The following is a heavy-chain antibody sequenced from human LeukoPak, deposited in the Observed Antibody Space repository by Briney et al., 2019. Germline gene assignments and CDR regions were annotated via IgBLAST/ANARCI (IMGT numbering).Heavy chain of an antibody. CDR1: GFTFSSYG. J-gene: IGHJ4*02. D-gene: IGHD6-19*01. CDR3: TITPSSGLDY. Sequence: PGGSLRLSCAASGFTFSSYGMHWVRQTPGKGLEWVAFIEYDGSDKFYADSPKGRFTISRDNSKNTLYLQMSSLRADDTAVYYCTITPSSGLDYWGQGTLVTVSS. V-gene: IGHV3-30*02. CDR2: IEYDGSDK.